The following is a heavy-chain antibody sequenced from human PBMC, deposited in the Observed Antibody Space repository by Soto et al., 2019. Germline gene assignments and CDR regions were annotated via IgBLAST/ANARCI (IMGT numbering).Heavy chain of an antibody. CDR1: GGTFSSYA. J-gene: IGHJ4*02. CDR3: AMQGSDPYFDY. CDR2: IIPIFGTA. V-gene: IGHV1-69*12. Sequence: QVQLVQSGAEVKKPGSSVKVSCTTSGGTFSSYAISWVRQAPGQGLEWMGGIIPIFGTANYAQKFQGRVTITADESTSTAYMELSSLRSEDTAVYYCAMQGSDPYFDYWGQGTLVTVSS.